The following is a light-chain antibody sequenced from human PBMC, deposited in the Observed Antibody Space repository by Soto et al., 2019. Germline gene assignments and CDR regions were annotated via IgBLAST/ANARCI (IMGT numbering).Light chain of an antibody. CDR3: QVWDRSSDVV. Sequence: SYELTQPPAVSVAPGQTATIPCGGSNIGGKSVHWYRQRPDQAPVLALYDDRDRPSGIPERLSGSNSGDTATLTISRVEAGDEADYYCQVWDRSSDVVFGGGTKVTVL. V-gene: IGLV3-21*02. CDR2: DDR. J-gene: IGLJ2*01. CDR1: NIGGKS.